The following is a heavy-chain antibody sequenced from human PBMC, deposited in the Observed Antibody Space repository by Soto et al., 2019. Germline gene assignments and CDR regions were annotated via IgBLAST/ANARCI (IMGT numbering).Heavy chain of an antibody. D-gene: IGHD3-10*01. V-gene: IGHV1-69*13. Sequence: AASAKVCCKSSRVTFSNYAINSFRHYTGQWLECMGGIIPIFGTANYAQRFQGRVTITADESTSTAYMELSSLRSEDTAVYYCARVPSYGSGSYVEYWGQGTLVTVSS. CDR1: RVTFSNYA. CDR2: IIPIFGTA. J-gene: IGHJ4*02. CDR3: ARVPSYGSGSYVEY.